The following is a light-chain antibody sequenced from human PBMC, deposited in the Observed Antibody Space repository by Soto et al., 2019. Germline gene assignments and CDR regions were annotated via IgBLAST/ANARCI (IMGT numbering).Light chain of an antibody. CDR3: RSYRTSNTRQIV. V-gene: IGLV2-14*03. Sequence: QSVITQPSSVSGSPGQSITLSCTGTSSDVGGYNFFTCYHHHPGKAPKLMIYDLSNRPSGVSKRFSGSKSGNMASLSISGLQPEDEADYYCRSYRTSNTRQIVCGTGTKVTVL. CDR1: SSDVGGYNF. CDR2: DLS. J-gene: IGLJ1*01.